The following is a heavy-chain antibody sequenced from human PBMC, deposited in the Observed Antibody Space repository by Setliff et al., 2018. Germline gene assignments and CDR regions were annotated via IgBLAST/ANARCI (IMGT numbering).Heavy chain of an antibody. D-gene: IGHD3-10*01. V-gene: IGHV3-53*01. CDR1: GFTVSAND. CDR2: LSGDGNA. CDR3: RLWFGELSGDY. J-gene: IGHJ4*02. Sequence: GGSLRLSCAASGFTVSANDMSWVRQAPGEGQEWISVLSGDGNAYYADSVKGRFTISGDTSKNALYLQMNSLRAEDTAVYYCRLWFGELSGDYWGPGTLVTVSS.